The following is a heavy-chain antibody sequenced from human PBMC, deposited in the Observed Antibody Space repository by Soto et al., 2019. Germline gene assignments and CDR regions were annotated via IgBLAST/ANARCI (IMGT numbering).Heavy chain of an antibody. V-gene: IGHV5-10-1*01. J-gene: IGHJ4*02. CDR2: IDPSDSQT. CDR3: ARQIYDSDTGPNFQYYFDS. D-gene: IGHD3-22*01. Sequence: GESLKISCKESGYSFAGYWITWVRQKPGKGLEWMGRIDPSDSQTYYSPSFRGHVTISVTKSVTTVFLQWSSLRASDTAMYYCARQIYDSDTGPNFQYYFDSWGQGTPVTVSS. CDR1: GYSFAGYW.